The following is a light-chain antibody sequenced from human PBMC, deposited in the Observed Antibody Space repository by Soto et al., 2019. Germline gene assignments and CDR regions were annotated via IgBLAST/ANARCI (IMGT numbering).Light chain of an antibody. CDR1: QTISSW. V-gene: IGKV1-5*03. CDR3: QHYNSYSEA. Sequence: IQLTQSPSSLSASLVYRFTITCRASQTISSWLAWYQQKPGKAPKLLIYKASTLKSGVPSRLSGSGSGTEFTLTISSLQPDDFATYYCQHYNSYSEAFGQGTKVDIK. J-gene: IGKJ1*01. CDR2: KAS.